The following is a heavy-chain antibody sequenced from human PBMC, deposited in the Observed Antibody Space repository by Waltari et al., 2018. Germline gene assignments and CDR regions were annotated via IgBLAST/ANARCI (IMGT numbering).Heavy chain of an antibody. J-gene: IGHJ4*02. Sequence: QVQLQQWGAGLLKPSETLSLTCAVYGGSFSGYYWSWIRQPPGKGLGWIGEINHSGSPNYNPSLKSRVTISVDTSKNQFSLKLSSVTAADTAVYYCARDGCSGGSCYPLDYWGQGTLVTVSS. D-gene: IGHD2-15*01. CDR2: INHSGSP. CDR3: ARDGCSGGSCYPLDY. CDR1: GGSFSGYY. V-gene: IGHV4-34*01.